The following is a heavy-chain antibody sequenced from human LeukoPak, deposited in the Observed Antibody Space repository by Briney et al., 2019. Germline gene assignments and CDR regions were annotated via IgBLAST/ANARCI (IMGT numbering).Heavy chain of an antibody. CDR2: INPNSGGT. CDR3: AREPYDSGSFRTDYYYMDV. CDR1: GYTFTGYY. D-gene: IGHD3-10*01. Sequence: ASVKVSCKASGYTFTGYYIHWARQAPGQGLEWMGWINPNSGGTNYAQKFQGRVTMTRDTSISTAYMELSGLRSDDTAVYYCAREPYDSGSFRTDYYYMDVWGKGTTVTISS. V-gene: IGHV1-2*02. J-gene: IGHJ6*03.